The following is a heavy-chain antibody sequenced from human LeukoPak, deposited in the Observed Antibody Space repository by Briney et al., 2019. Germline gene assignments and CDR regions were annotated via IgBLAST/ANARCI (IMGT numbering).Heavy chain of an antibody. V-gene: IGHV5-51*01. D-gene: IGHD3-22*01. Sequence: PGGSLRLSCAASGYSFTSYWIGWVRQMPGKGLEWMGIIYPGDSDTRYSPSFQGQVTISADKSISTAYLQWSSLKASDTAMYYCASGYDSYAFDIWGQGTMVTVSS. CDR3: ASGYDSYAFDI. CDR2: IYPGDSDT. J-gene: IGHJ3*02. CDR1: GYSFTSYW.